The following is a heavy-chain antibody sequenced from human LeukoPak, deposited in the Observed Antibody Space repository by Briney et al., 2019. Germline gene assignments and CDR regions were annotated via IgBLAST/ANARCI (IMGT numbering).Heavy chain of an antibody. CDR2: FDPEDGET. Sequence: ASVKVSCKVSGYTLTELSMHWVRQAPGKGLEWMGGFDPEDGETIYAQKFQGRVTMTEDTSTDTAYMELSSLRSEDTAVYYCATGRAYYDISTGYYAGVYYYYGMDVWGQGTTVTVSS. D-gene: IGHD3-9*01. CDR3: ATGRAYYDISTGYYAGVYYYYGMDV. J-gene: IGHJ6*02. CDR1: GYTLTELS. V-gene: IGHV1-24*01.